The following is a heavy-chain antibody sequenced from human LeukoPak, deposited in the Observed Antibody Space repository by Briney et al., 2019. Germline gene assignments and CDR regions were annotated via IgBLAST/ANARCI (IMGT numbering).Heavy chain of an antibody. J-gene: IGHJ5*02. CDR2: IYYSGST. V-gene: IGHV4-31*03. Sequence: ASETLSLTCTVSGGSISSGGYSWSWIRQHPGKGLEWIGYIYYSGSTYYNPSLKSRVTISVDTSKNQFSLKLSSVTAADTAVYYCARRWYRQYYYDSSGYGRWFDPWGQGTLVTVSS. D-gene: IGHD3-22*01. CDR3: ARRWYRQYYYDSSGYGRWFDP. CDR1: GGSISSGGYS.